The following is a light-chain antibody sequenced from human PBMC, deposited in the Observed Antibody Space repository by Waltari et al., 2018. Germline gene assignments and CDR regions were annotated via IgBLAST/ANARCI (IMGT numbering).Light chain of an antibody. J-gene: IGLJ3*02. Sequence: QSALTQPASVSGSPGQSITISCTGASSAIGSYNLVSWYQQHPGKAPKLMVYAVFYRPPGVSNRFSASKSGNTASLTISGLQAEDEADYYCCSYAGSYTWVFGGGTKLTVL. CDR2: AVF. V-gene: IGLV2-23*02. CDR3: CSYAGSYTWV. CDR1: SSAIGSYNL.